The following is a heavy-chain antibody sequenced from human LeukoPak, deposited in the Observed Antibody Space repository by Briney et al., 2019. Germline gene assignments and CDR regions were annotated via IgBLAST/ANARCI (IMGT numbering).Heavy chain of an antibody. J-gene: IGHJ4*02. D-gene: IGHD3-22*01. CDR2: ISGSGGST. CDR1: GFTFSSYA. CDR3: AKVPDYYDSSGYCHFDY. V-gene: IGHV3-23*01. Sequence: GGSLRLSCAASGFTFSSYAMSWVRQVPGKGLEWVSAISGSGGSTYYADSVKGRFTISRDNSKNTLYLQMNSLRAEDTAVYYCAKVPDYYDSSGYCHFDYWGQGTLVTVSS.